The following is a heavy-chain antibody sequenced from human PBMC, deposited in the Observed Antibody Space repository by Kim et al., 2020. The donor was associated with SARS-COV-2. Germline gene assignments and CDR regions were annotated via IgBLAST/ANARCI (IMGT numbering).Heavy chain of an antibody. CDR1: GGTFSSYA. V-gene: IGHV1-69*13. D-gene: IGHD6-19*01. J-gene: IGHJ6*02. CDR2: IIPIFGTA. Sequence: SVKVSCKASGGTFSSYAISWVRQAPGQGLEWMGGIIPIFGTANYAQKFQGRVTITADESTSTAYMELSSLRSEDTAVYYCARERVAVAGTRGPHEPYYYYYCGMDVWGQGTTVTVSS. CDR3: ARERVAVAGTRGPHEPYYYYYCGMDV.